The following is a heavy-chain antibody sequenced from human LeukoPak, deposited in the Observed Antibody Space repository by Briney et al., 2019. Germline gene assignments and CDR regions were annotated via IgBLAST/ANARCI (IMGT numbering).Heavy chain of an antibody. D-gene: IGHD6-19*01. CDR3: ARGNIAVTGPGVFYYYGMDV. V-gene: IGHV4-59*01. CDR1: RGSIISYY. Sequence: PSETLSLTCTASRGSIISYYWSWIRQSPGKGLEWTGYVFHTGSTNYNPSLRSRVTMSVDTSRSQFSLEVRSVTAADTGVYFCARGNIAVTGPGVFYYYGMDVWGQGTTVTVSS. J-gene: IGHJ6*02. CDR2: VFHTGST.